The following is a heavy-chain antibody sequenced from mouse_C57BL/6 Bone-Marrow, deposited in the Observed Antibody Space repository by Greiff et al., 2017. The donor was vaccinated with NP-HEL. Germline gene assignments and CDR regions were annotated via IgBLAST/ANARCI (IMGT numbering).Heavy chain of an antibody. D-gene: IGHD2-1*01. CDR1: GYTFTSYW. CDR2: IHPNSGST. CDR3: ARSLPFYAMDY. V-gene: IGHV1-64*01. J-gene: IGHJ4*01. Sequence: VQLHQPGAELVKPGASVKLSCKASGYTFTSYWMHWVKQRPGQGLEWIGMIHPNSGSTNYNEKFKSKATLTVDKSSSTAYMQLSSLTSEDSAVYYCARSLPFYAMDYWGQGTSVTVSS.